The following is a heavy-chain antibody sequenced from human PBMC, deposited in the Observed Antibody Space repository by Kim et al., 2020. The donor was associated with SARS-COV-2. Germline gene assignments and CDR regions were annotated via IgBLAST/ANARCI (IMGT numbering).Heavy chain of an antibody. J-gene: IGHJ3*02. D-gene: IGHD6-19*01. CDR1: GFTFSSYA. Sequence: GGSLRLSCAASGFTFSSYAMHWVRQAPGKGLEWVAVISYDGSNKYYADSVKGRFTISRDNSKNTLYLQMNSLRAEDTAVYYCARGYGSGWQVDAFDIWCQGTMVTVSS. CDR3: ARGYGSGWQVDAFDI. V-gene: IGHV3-30-3*01. CDR2: ISYDGSNK.